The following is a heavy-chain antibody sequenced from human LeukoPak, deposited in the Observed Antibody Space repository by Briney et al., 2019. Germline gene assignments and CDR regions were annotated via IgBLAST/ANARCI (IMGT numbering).Heavy chain of an antibody. CDR1: GGSISSYY. CDR3: ARDRGMESDAFDI. Sequence: PSEALSLTCTVSGGSISSYYWSWIRQPPGKGLERIGYIYYSGSTNYNPSLKSRVTISVDTSKNQFSLKLSSVTAADTAVYYCARDRGMESDAFDIWGQGTMVTVSS. J-gene: IGHJ3*02. V-gene: IGHV4-59*01. CDR2: IYYSGST. D-gene: IGHD3-10*01.